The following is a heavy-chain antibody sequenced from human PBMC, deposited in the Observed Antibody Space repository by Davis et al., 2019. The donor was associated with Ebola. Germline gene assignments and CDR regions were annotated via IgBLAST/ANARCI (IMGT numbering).Heavy chain of an antibody. CDR3: VRGGSATAY. D-gene: IGHD2-15*01. J-gene: IGHJ1*01. CDR1: GFIFSNYW. Sequence: GESLKISCAASGFIFSNYWMSWARQAPGKGLECVAHIKEDGSKEFYVDSVKGRFTISRDNAKSSLYLQMNSLRAEDTAVFYCVRGGSATAYWGQGTPVTVSS. CDR2: IKEDGSKE. V-gene: IGHV3-7*03.